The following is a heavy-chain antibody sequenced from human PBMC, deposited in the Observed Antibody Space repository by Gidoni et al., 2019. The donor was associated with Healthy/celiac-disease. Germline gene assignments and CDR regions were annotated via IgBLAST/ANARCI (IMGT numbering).Heavy chain of an antibody. V-gene: IGHV1-3*01. Sequence: QVQLVQSGAEVKKPGASVKVSCKASGYTFTSYAMHWVRQAPRKRLEWMGWINAGNGNTKYSQKFQGRVTITRDTSASTAYMELSSLRSEDTAVYYCARDRLMYSGSYVYFDYWGQGTLVTVSS. D-gene: IGHD1-26*01. CDR2: INAGNGNT. CDR3: ARDRLMYSGSYVYFDY. CDR1: GYTFTSYA. J-gene: IGHJ4*02.